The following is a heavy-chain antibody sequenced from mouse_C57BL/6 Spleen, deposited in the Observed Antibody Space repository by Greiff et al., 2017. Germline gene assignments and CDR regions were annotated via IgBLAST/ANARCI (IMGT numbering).Heavy chain of an antibody. D-gene: IGHD1-1*01. CDR1: GYTFTSYW. Sequence: VQLQQPGAELVMPGASVKLSCKASGYTFTSYWMHWVKQRPGQGLEWIGEIDPSDSYTNYNQKFKGKSTLTVDKSSSTAYMQLSSLTSEDSAVYYCARRGSSYRYLDVWGTGTTVTVSS. J-gene: IGHJ1*03. CDR2: IDPSDSYT. CDR3: ARRGSSYRYLDV. V-gene: IGHV1-69*01.